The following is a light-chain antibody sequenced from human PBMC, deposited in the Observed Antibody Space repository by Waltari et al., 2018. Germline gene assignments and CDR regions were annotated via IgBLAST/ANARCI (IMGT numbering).Light chain of an antibody. Sequence: QSALTQPRSVSGSPGQSVTISCAGTGSDVGDFNSVSWYQQHPGKAPNLVIFDVTKRPSGVPDRFSGSKSGTSASLTVFGLQAEDEADYYCCSYAGIWVFGGGTKLTVL. J-gene: IGLJ3*02. CDR2: DVT. CDR1: GSDVGDFNS. CDR3: CSYAGIWV. V-gene: IGLV2-11*01.